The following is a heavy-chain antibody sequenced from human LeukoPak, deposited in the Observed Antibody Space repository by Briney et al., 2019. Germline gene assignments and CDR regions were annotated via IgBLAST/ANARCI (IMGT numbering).Heavy chain of an antibody. J-gene: IGHJ4*02. CDR2: ISSSSSTI. CDR3: ARDSLDISR. Sequence: GGSLRLSCAASGFTFSSYSMNWVRQAPGKGLEWVSYISSSSSTIYYADSVKGRFTISRDNAKNSLYLQMNSLRAEDTAVYYCARDSLDISRWGQGTLVTVSS. V-gene: IGHV3-48*01. CDR1: GFTFSSYS. D-gene: IGHD2-15*01.